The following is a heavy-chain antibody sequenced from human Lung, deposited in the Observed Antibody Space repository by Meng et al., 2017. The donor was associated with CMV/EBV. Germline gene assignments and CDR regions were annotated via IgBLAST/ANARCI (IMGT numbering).Heavy chain of an antibody. CDR2: MNPNSGNT. Sequence: ASVXVSCKASGYTFNSYDIHWVRQATGQGLEWVGWMNPNSGNTGYAQKFQGRVIISRNTSISTAYMEVSRLRSEDTAVYYCAKDSNGMDVWGQGTTVTVSS. D-gene: IGHD2/OR15-2a*01. CDR1: GYTFNSYD. V-gene: IGHV1-8*03. J-gene: IGHJ6*02. CDR3: AKDSNGMDV.